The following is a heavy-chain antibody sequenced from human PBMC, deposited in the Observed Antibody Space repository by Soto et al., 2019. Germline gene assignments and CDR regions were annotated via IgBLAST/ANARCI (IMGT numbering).Heavy chain of an antibody. CDR1: GYTFTSYG. Sequence: ASVKVSCKASGYTFTSYGIGWVRQAPGQGLEWMGWISPYNGNTYYAQKFQGRVTMTTDTSTNTVYMELRSLRSDDTAVYYCARDPQGIAVDHSYYYGMDVWGQGTTVTVSS. D-gene: IGHD6-19*01. V-gene: IGHV1-18*01. CDR3: ARDPQGIAVDHSYYYGMDV. J-gene: IGHJ6*02. CDR2: ISPYNGNT.